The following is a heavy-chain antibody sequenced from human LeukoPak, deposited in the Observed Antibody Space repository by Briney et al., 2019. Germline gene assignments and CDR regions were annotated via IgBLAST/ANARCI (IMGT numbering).Heavy chain of an antibody. CDR3: ARVLSFYYYYYMDV. Sequence: ASVKVSCKASGYTFTSYGISWVRQAPGQGLEWMGWISAYNGNTNYAQKLQGRVTMTTDTSTSTAYMELRSLRSDDTAVYYCARVLSFYYYYYMDVWGKGTTVTISS. CDR2: ISAYNGNT. V-gene: IGHV1-18*01. CDR1: GYTFTSYG. D-gene: IGHD3-10*01. J-gene: IGHJ6*03.